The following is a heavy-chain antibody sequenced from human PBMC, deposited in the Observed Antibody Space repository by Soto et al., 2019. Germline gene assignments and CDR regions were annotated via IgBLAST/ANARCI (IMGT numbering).Heavy chain of an antibody. CDR2: IYYSGST. J-gene: IGHJ6*02. Sequence: SETLSLTCTVSGGSISSSSYYWGWIRQPPGKGLEWIGSIYYSGSTYYNPSLKSRVTISVDTSKNQFSLKLSSVTAADTAVYYCASEGGSGSYYDAYYYYGMDVWGQGTTVTVSS. CDR3: ASEGGSGSYYDAYYYYGMDV. D-gene: IGHD1-26*01. V-gene: IGHV4-39*01. CDR1: GGSISSSSYY.